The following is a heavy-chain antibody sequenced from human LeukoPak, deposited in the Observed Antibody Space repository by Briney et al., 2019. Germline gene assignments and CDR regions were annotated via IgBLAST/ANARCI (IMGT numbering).Heavy chain of an antibody. J-gene: IGHJ2*01. CDR3: VRKASYYDSSEDGYFDL. D-gene: IGHD3-22*01. V-gene: IGHV3-23*01. CDR1: GFTFSSYA. Sequence: GSLRLYCAASGFTFSSYAMTWVRQAPGKGLEWVSGISSSGGTTYHADSVKGRFTISRDNSKNTLYLQMNSLRAEDTAVYYCVRKASYYDSSEDGYFDLWGRGTLVTVS. CDR2: ISSSGGTT.